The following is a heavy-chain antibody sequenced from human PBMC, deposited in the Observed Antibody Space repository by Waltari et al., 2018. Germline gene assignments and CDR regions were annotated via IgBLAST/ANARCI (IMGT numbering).Heavy chain of an antibody. J-gene: IGHJ4*02. CDR1: GFPFISYG. V-gene: IGHV3-30*18. CDR2: ISYDGSNK. CDR3: AKDEAGTPRG. Sequence: QVQLVESGGGVVQPGRSLRLSCAASGFPFISYGMHWVRQAPGKGLEWVAVISYDGSNKYYADSVKGRVTISRDNSKNTLYLQMNSLRAEDTAGYYCAKDEAGTPRGWGQGNLVTVSS. D-gene: IGHD6-19*01.